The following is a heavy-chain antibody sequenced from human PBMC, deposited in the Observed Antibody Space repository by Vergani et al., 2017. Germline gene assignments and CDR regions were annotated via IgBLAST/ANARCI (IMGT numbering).Heavy chain of an antibody. J-gene: IGHJ6*03. Sequence: QVQLVQSGAEVKKPGASVKVSCKASGYTFTSYGISWVRQAPGQGLEWMGWISAYNGNTNYAQKLQGRVTMTTDTSTSTAYMALRSLRSDDTAVYYCARDQTTETWGYYYYYMDVWGKGTTVTVSS. D-gene: IGHD4-11*01. CDR2: ISAYNGNT. CDR1: GYTFTSYG. V-gene: IGHV1-18*01. CDR3: ARDQTTETWGYYYYYMDV.